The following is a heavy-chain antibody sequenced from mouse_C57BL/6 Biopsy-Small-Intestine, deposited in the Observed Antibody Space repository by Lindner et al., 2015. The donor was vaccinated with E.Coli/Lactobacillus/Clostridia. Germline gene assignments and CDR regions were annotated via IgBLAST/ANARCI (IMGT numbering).Heavy chain of an antibody. J-gene: IGHJ4*01. V-gene: IGHV1S135*01. D-gene: IGHD3-2*01. Sequence: VQLQESGPELVKPGASVKMSCKASGYSFTGYNMHWVKQSHGKSLEWIGFIDPYNGATSYNQKFEGKATMTVDKSSSTAYMQLTGLTSEDSAAYYCAREDRSGYYAMDYWGQGTSVTVSS. CDR3: AREDRSGYYAMDY. CDR2: IDPYNGAT. CDR1: GYSFTGYN.